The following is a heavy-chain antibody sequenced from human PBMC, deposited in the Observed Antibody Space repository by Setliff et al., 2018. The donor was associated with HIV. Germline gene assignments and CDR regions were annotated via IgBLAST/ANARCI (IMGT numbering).Heavy chain of an antibody. CDR2: IYYSGST. CDR1: GGSISSHY. J-gene: IGHJ6*03. Sequence: ASETLSLTCTVSGGSISSHYWSWIRQPPGKGLEWIGYIYYSGSTNYNPSLKSRVTISVDTSKNQFSLKLSSVTAADTAVYYCARGNDNGQRGGNYYFMDVWDKGTTVTVSS. V-gene: IGHV4-59*08. D-gene: IGHD4-17*01. CDR3: ARGNDNGQRGGNYYFMDV.